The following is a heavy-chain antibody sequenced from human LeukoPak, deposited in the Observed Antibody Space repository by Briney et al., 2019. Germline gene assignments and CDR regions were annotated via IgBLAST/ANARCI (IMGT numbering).Heavy chain of an antibody. CDR1: GGTFSSYA. V-gene: IGHV1-69*05. CDR2: IIPIFGTA. Sequence: AVXVSFKASGGTFSSYAISWVRQAPGQGLEWMGGIIPIFGTANYAQKFQGRVTITTDESTSTAYMELSSLRSEDTAVYYCARGIKDIVVVPAALGWDWFDPWGQGTLVTVSS. J-gene: IGHJ5*02. D-gene: IGHD2-2*01. CDR3: ARGIKDIVVVPAALGWDWFDP.